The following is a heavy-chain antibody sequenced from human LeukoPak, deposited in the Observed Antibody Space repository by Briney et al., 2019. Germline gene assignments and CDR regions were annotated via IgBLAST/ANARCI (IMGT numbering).Heavy chain of an antibody. V-gene: IGHV3-30-3*01. Sequence: GGSLRLSCAASGFTFSSYTMHWVRQAPGQGREWVAVISYDGSNKYYADPVKGRFTISGDTSKNTLYLQMNSLRAEDTALYYCAKDHGYSSSWFDYWGQGTLVTVSS. CDR2: ISYDGSNK. J-gene: IGHJ5*01. CDR3: AKDHGYSSSWFDY. CDR1: GFTFSSYT. D-gene: IGHD6-13*01.